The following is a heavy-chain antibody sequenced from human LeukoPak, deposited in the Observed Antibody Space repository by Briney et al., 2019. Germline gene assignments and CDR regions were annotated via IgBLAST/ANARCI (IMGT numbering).Heavy chain of an antibody. CDR2: INSDGSGT. Sequence: GGSLRLSCAASGFTFTRDYMHGVRQAPGKGLVWVSRINSDGSGTTYTHSAKGGFTVSRANARTTLYLNMTRLRVGDTAMYYCTRVFAGDEYSSSGYWGQGTLVTVSS. J-gene: IGHJ4*02. CDR1: GFTFTRDY. V-gene: IGHV3-74*03. CDR3: TRVFAGDEYSSSGY. D-gene: IGHD6-13*01.